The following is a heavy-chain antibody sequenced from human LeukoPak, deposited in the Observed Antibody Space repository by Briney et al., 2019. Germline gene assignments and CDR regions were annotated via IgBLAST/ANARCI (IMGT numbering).Heavy chain of an antibody. CDR1: GFTFSSYG. CDR3: ARIRGDDFDY. Sequence: GGTLRLSCAASGFTFSSYGMSWVRQAPGKGLEWVSAISGSGGSTYYADSVKGRFTISRDNSKNTLYLQMNSLRAEDTAVYYCARIRGDDFDYWGQGTLVTVSS. D-gene: IGHD4-17*01. V-gene: IGHV3-23*01. J-gene: IGHJ4*02. CDR2: ISGSGGST.